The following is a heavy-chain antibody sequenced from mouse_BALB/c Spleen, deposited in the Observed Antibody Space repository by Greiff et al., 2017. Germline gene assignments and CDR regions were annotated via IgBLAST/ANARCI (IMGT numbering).Heavy chain of an antibody. Sequence: EVPLVESGGDLVKPGGSLKLSCAASGFTFSSSGMSWVRQPPDKRLEWVATISSGGSYTYYPDSVQGRFTISRDNAKITLYLQMSSLKSEDTAMYYCARQDYECAMDYWGQGTSVTVSS. CDR2: ISSGGSYT. CDR1: GFTFSSSG. CDR3: ARQDYECAMDY. V-gene: IGHV5-6*01. D-gene: IGHD2-4*01. J-gene: IGHJ4*01.